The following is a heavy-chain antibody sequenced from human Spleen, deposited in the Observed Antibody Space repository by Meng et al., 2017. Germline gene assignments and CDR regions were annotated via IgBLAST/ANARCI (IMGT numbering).Heavy chain of an antibody. CDR1: GYTFTSYS. D-gene: IGHD4-23*01. Sequence: ASVKVSCKASGYTFTSYSMHWVRQAPGQRLEWMGFINADNGNRKFSQKFQDRITITTDTSATTAYMELSSLRSEDTAVYYCARDRQLLGGKTMERRYYYGMDVWGQGTTVTVSS. J-gene: IGHJ6*02. CDR2: INADNGNR. CDR3: ARDRQLLGGKTMERRYYYGMDV. V-gene: IGHV1-3*01.